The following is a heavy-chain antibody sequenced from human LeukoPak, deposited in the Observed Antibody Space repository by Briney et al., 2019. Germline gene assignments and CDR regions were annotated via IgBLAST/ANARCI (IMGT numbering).Heavy chain of an antibody. CDR3: ARDLVGNAGFDY. Sequence: GGSLRLSCAASGFTFSSYAMHWVRQAPGKGLEWVAVISYDGSNKYYADSVKGRFTISRDNSKNTLYLQMNSLRAEDTAVYYCARDLVGNAGFDYWGQGTLVTVSS. CDR2: ISYDGSNK. V-gene: IGHV3-30*04. CDR1: GFTFSSYA. J-gene: IGHJ4*02. D-gene: IGHD1-1*01.